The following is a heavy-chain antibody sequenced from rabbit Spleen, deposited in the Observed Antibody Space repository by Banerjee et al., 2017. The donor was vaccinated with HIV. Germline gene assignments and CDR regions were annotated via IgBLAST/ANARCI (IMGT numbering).Heavy chain of an antibody. D-gene: IGHD8-1*01. J-gene: IGHJ3*01. V-gene: IGHV1S43*01. CDR1: GIDFSNYYY. CDR2: IYITSGST. Sequence: QEQLEESGGGLVKPGGTLTLTCKASGIDFSNYYYMCWVRQAPGKGLELIACIYITSGSTWYASWVNGRFTISRSTSLNTVDLKMTSLTAADTATYFCVRDLENYVGSSYLDSWGQGTLVTVS. CDR3: VRDLENYVGSSYLDS.